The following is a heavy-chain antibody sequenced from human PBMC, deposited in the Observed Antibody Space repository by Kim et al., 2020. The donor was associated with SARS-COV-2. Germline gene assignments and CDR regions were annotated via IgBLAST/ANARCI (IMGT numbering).Heavy chain of an antibody. Sequence: SETLSLTCTVSGDSISGSYWSWVRQSPGKGLEWIGYISDSGTTNYNPSLKSRVTMSVDTPKNQFSLKLTSVTAAGTAVYYCARDWGYCSSASCRPTDYYYYGMDVWGQGTTVTVSS. CDR3: ARDWGYCSSASCRPTDYYYYGMDV. D-gene: IGHD2-2*01. V-gene: IGHV4-59*01. CDR1: GDSISGSY. CDR2: ISDSGTT. J-gene: IGHJ6*02.